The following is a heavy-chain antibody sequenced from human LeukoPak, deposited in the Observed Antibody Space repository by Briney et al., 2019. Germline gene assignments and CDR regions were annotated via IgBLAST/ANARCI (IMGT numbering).Heavy chain of an antibody. J-gene: IGHJ3*02. Sequence: AGGSLRLSCAASGFTFSSYWMHWVRQAPGKGLVWVSRINSDGSSTSYADSVKGRFTISRDNAKNTLYLQMNSLRAEDTAVYYCARGGRGYEDAFDIWGQGTMVTVSS. CDR2: INSDGSST. V-gene: IGHV3-74*01. CDR3: ARGGRGYEDAFDI. CDR1: GFTFSSYW. D-gene: IGHD3-22*01.